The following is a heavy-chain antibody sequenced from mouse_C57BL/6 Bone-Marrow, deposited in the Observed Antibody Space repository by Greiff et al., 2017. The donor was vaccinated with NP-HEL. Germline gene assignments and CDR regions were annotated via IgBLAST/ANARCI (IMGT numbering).Heavy chain of an antibody. D-gene: IGHD4-1*01. J-gene: IGHJ2*01. CDR1: GYTFTDYY. CDR2: INPYNGGT. V-gene: IGHV1-19*01. CDR3: ARIDYWDDY. Sequence: EVQLQQSGPVLVKPGASVKMSCKASGYTFTDYYMNWVKQSHGKSLEWIGVINPYNGGTSYNQKFKGKATLTVDKSSSTAYMELNSLTSEDSAVYYCARIDYWDDYWGQGTTLTVSS.